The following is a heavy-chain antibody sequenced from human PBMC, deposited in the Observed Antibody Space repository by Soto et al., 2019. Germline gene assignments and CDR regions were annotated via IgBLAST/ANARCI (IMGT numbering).Heavy chain of an antibody. CDR1: GYTFTSYG. J-gene: IGHJ6*02. CDR2: ISAYNGNT. CDR3: AREVYYDSSGYQIGPYYYGMDV. D-gene: IGHD3-22*01. V-gene: IGHV1-18*01. Sequence: ASVKVSCKASGYTFTSYGISWVRQAPGQGLEWMGWISAYNGNTNYAQKLQGRVTMTTDTSTSTAYMELRSLRSDDTAVYYCAREVYYDSSGYQIGPYYYGMDVWGQGTTVTVSS.